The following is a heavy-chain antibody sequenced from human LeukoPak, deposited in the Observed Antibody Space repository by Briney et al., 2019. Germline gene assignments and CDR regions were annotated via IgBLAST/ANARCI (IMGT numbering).Heavy chain of an antibody. J-gene: IGHJ5*02. D-gene: IGHD5-18*01. CDR2: INTNTGNP. V-gene: IGHV7-4-1*02. CDR1: GYTFTSYA. Sequence: ASVKVSCKASGYTFTSYAMNWVRQAPGQGLEWMGWINTNTGNPTYAQGFTGRFVFSLDTSVSTAYLQISSLKAEDTAVYYCARADHPAHFTRIQLWFRNWFDPWGQGTLVTVSS. CDR3: ARADHPAHFTRIQLWFRNWFDP.